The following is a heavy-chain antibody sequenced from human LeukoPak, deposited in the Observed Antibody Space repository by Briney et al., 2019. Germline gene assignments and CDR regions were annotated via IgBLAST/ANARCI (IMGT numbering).Heavy chain of an antibody. CDR1: GGTFSSYA. V-gene: IGHV1-69*13. D-gene: IGHD3-22*01. CDR3: ARPHLHYYDSSGYRFDY. CDR2: IIPIFGTA. J-gene: IGHJ4*02. Sequence: VASVKVSCKASGGTFSSYAISWVRQAPGQGLEWMGGIIPIFGTANYAQKFQGRVTITADESTSTAYMELSSLRSEDTAVYYCARPHLHYYDSSGYRFDYWGQGTLVTVSS.